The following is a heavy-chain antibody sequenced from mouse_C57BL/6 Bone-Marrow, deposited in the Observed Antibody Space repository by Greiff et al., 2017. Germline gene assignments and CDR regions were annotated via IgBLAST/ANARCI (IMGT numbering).Heavy chain of an antibody. Sequence: VKLVESGPGLVQPSQSLSITCTVSGFSLTSYGVHWVRQSPGQGLEWLGVIWRGGSTAYNAAFISRLSISKDNPKSQVFFKMNSLQADDTAIYYCARKRDYCAMDYWGQGTSVTVSS. CDR2: IWRGGST. J-gene: IGHJ4*01. V-gene: IGHV2-2*01. CDR1: GFSLTSYG. CDR3: ARKRDYCAMDY.